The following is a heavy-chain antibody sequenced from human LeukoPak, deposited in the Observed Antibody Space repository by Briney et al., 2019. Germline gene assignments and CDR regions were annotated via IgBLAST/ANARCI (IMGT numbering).Heavy chain of an antibody. D-gene: IGHD3-10*01. CDR3: ARDITMIRGVTTDPDAFDV. CDR1: GFTFSSFG. CDR2: VSYDGGNR. V-gene: IGHV3-33*08. Sequence: PGGSLRLSCAASGFTFSSFGMHWVRQAPGKGLEWGAFVSYDGGNRYYADSVKGRFTISRDNSRDTLYVQMNSLRAEDTAVYYCARDITMIRGVTTDPDAFDVWGQGTMVTVSS. J-gene: IGHJ3*01.